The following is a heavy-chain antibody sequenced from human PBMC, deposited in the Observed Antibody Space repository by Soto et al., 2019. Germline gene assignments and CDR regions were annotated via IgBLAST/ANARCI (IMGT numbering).Heavy chain of an antibody. D-gene: IGHD5-12*01. Sequence: EVQLLQSEGGLVQPGGSLRLSCVASGFTFSSYAMNWVRQAPGKGPEWVSSISATGGSAYYADSVKGRFTISRDNSKNTLYLQMDSLRADDTAVYYCARDRGYSGYDREVFDFWGQGTLVTVSS. J-gene: IGHJ4*02. V-gene: IGHV3-23*01. CDR2: ISATGGSA. CDR3: ARDRGYSGYDREVFDF. CDR1: GFTFSSYA.